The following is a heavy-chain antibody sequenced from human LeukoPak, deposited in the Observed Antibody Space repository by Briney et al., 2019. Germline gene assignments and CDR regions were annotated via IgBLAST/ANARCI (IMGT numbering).Heavy chain of an antibody. CDR2: ISAYNGNT. D-gene: IGHD4-17*01. J-gene: IGHJ5*02. CDR1: GYTFTSYG. CDR3: ARDGTTVPYNWFDP. V-gene: IGHV1-18*01. Sequence: ASVKVSCKASGYTFTSYGISWVRQAPGQGLEWMGWISAYNGNTNYAQKLQGRVTMTTDTSTSTAYMELRSLRSDDTAVCYCARDGTTVPYNWFDPWGQGTLVTVSS.